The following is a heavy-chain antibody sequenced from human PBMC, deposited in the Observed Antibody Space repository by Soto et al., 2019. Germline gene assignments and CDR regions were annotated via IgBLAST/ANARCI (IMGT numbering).Heavy chain of an antibody. Sequence: GGSLRLSCAASGFTFSSYGMHWVRQAPGKGLEWVAVISYDGSNKYYADSVKGRFTISRDNSKNTLYLQMNSLRAEDTAVYYCAKDRGSSWSALDYWGQGTLVTVS. CDR3: AKDRGSSWSALDY. CDR1: GFTFSSYG. D-gene: IGHD6-13*01. J-gene: IGHJ4*02. V-gene: IGHV3-30*18. CDR2: ISYDGSNK.